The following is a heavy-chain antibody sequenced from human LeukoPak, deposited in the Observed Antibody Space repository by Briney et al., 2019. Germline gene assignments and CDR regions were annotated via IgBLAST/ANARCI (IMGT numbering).Heavy chain of an antibody. CDR1: GGSISSSSYY. V-gene: IGHV4-39*01. CDR3: ARQSPVWGGVRDAFDI. J-gene: IGHJ3*02. D-gene: IGHD3-10*01. Sequence: SETLSLTCTVSGGSISSSSYYWGWIRQPPGKGLEWIGSIYYSGSTYYNPSLKSRVTISVDTSKSQFSLKLSSVTAADTAVYYCARQSPVWGGVRDAFDIWGQGTMVTVSS. CDR2: IYYSGST.